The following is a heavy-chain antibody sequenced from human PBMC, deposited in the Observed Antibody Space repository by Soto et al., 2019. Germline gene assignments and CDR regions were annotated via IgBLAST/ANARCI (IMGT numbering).Heavy chain of an antibody. Sequence: EVQLLESGGGLVQPGGSLRLSCAASGFTFSSYAMSWVRQAPGKGLEWVSAISGSGGSTYYADSVKGRFTISRDNSKNTMYLQMNSLRAEDTAVYYCAKDKVVTSSEFDYWGQGTLVTVSS. V-gene: IGHV3-23*01. D-gene: IGHD2-21*02. J-gene: IGHJ4*02. CDR3: AKDKVVTSSEFDY. CDR1: GFTFSSYA. CDR2: ISGSGGST.